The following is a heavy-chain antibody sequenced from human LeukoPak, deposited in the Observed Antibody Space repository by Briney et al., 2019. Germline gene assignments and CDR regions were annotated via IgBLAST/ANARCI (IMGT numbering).Heavy chain of an antibody. V-gene: IGHV4-34*01. CDR2: INHSGST. Sequence: PSETLSLTCAVYGGSFSGYYWSWIRQPPGKVLEWIGEINHSGSTNYNPSLKSRVTIPVDTSKNQFSLKLSSVTAADTAVYYCARGGGWFGELRGYFQHWGQGTLVTVSS. CDR3: ARGGGWFGELRGYFQH. D-gene: IGHD3-10*01. J-gene: IGHJ1*01. CDR1: GGSFSGYY.